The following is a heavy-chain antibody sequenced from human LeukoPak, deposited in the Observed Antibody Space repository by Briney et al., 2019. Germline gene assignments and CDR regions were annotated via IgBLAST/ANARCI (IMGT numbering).Heavy chain of an antibody. CDR1: GFTFSSYS. D-gene: IGHD3-16*01. CDR3: AKDHHSFGDYGMDV. CDR2: ISSSSSYI. J-gene: IGHJ6*02. V-gene: IGHV3-21*01. Sequence: GGSLRLSCAASGFTFSSYSMNWVRQAPGKGLEWVSSISSSSSYIYYADSVKGRFTISRDNAKNSLYLQMNSLRAEDTAVYYCAKDHHSFGDYGMDVWGQGTTVTVSS.